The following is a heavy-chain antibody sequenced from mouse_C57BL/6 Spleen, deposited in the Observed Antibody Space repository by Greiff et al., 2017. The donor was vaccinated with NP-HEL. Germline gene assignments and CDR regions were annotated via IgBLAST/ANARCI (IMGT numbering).Heavy chain of an antibody. CDR3: TRREIYDGYEGFAY. D-gene: IGHD2-3*01. CDR2: IDPETGGT. CDR1: GYTFTDYE. J-gene: IGHJ3*01. Sequence: QVQLKQSGAELVRPGASVTLSCKASGYTFTDYEMHWVKQTPVHGLEWIGAIDPETGGTAYNQKFKGKAILTADKSSSTAYMELRSLTSEDSAVYYCTRREIYDGYEGFAYWGQGTLVTVSA. V-gene: IGHV1-15*01.